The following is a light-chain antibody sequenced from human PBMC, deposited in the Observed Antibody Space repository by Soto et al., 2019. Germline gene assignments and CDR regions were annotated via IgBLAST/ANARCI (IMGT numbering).Light chain of an antibody. Sequence: QSVLTQPPSASGSPGQSVTISCTATSSDVGYYNSVCWHQQHPGKAPKLMIYEVNKRATGVPDRFSGSKSGNTASLTVSGLQAEDEADYYCSSYAGSYNFVFGTGTKLTVL. CDR1: SSDVGYYNS. V-gene: IGLV2-8*01. J-gene: IGLJ1*01. CDR2: EVN. CDR3: SSYAGSYNFV.